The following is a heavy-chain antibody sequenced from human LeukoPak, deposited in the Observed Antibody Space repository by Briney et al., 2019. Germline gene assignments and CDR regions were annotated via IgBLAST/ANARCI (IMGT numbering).Heavy chain of an antibody. CDR2: IYYSGST. CDR1: GGSISSYY. CDR3: ARDRRGVARPWLYYFDY. V-gene: IGHV4-59*01. D-gene: IGHD6-6*01. J-gene: IGHJ4*02. Sequence: SETLSLTCTVSGGSISSYYWSWIRQPPGKGLEWIGYIYYSGSTNYNPSLKSRVTISADTSKNQFSLKLSSVTAADTAVYYCARDRRGVARPWLYYFDYWGQGTLVTVSS.